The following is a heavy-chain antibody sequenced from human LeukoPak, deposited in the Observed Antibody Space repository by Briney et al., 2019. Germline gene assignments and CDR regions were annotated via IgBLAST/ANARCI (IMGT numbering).Heavy chain of an antibody. CDR2: IYYSGST. Sequence: PSETLSLTCTVSGGSISSGGYYWSWIRQHPGKGLEWIGYIYYSGSTYYNPSFKSRVTISVDTSKNQFSLKLSSVTAADTAVYYCARDRRGWSDYWGQGTLVTVSS. J-gene: IGHJ4*02. V-gene: IGHV4-31*03. CDR1: GGSISSGGYY. CDR3: ARDRRGWSDY. D-gene: IGHD2-15*01.